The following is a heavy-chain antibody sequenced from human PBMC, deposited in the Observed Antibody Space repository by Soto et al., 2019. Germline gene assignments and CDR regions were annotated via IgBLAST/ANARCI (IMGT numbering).Heavy chain of an antibody. CDR1: GFTFSSYA. D-gene: IGHD2-15*01. V-gene: IGHV3-23*01. CDR2: ISDSGGST. CDR3: AKAYCSGGSCPPVARGFDY. Sequence: GGSLRLSCAASGFTFSSYAMSWVRQAPGKGLEWVAAISDSGGSTYYADSVKGRFTISRDNSKNTLYLQMNSLRAEDTAVYYCAKAYCSGGSCPPVARGFDYWGQGTLVTVSS. J-gene: IGHJ4*02.